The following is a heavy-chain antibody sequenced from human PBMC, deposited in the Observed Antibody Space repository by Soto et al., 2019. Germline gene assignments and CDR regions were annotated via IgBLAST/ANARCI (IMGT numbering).Heavy chain of an antibody. V-gene: IGHV1-46*01. Sequence: GASVKVSCKASGYTFTSYYMHWVRQAPGQGLEWMGIINPSGGSTSYAQKFQGRVTMTRDTSTSTVYMELSSLRSEDTAVYYCARDLGGYCSSTSCSSYWGQGTLVTVS. CDR2: INPSGGST. CDR1: GYTFTSYY. CDR3: ARDLGGYCSSTSCSSY. D-gene: IGHD2-2*01. J-gene: IGHJ4*02.